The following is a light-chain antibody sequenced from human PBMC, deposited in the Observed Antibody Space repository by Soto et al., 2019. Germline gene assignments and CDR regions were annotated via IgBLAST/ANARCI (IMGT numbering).Light chain of an antibody. CDR3: QQYGSSPRT. V-gene: IGKV3-20*01. CDR2: GAT. J-gene: IGKJ1*01. Sequence: EMVLTQSPGTLSLSPGERATLSCRASQTVSSSYLAWYQQKLGQPPRLLIYGATSRATGIPDRFSGSGSGTDFTLTISRLEPEDFAVYYCQQYGSSPRTFGQGTKVEIK. CDR1: QTVSSSY.